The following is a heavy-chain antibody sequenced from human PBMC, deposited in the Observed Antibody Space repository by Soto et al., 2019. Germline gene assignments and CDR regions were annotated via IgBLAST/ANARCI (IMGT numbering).Heavy chain of an antibody. V-gene: IGHV1-18*01. Sequence: QVQLVQSGPEVKRPGASVKVSCKASGYNFITSGINWVRQAPGQGLEWMGWISTANGDGKYAQKFKGRVTMTSEVSTTTAYMELTNLRSDDTAVYFCARGRYFATTHRQWSYFDLWGRGTLVTVSS. CDR2: ISTANGDG. CDR3: ARGRYFATTHRQWSYFDL. J-gene: IGHJ2*01. CDR1: GYNFITSG. D-gene: IGHD2-15*01.